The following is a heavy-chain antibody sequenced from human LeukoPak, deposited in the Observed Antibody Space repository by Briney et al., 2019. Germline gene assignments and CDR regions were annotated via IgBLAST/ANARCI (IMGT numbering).Heavy chain of an antibody. CDR3: ARVRYSSGWYPFDY. CDR1: GGSISSYY. J-gene: IGHJ4*02. CDR2: IYYSGNT. Sequence: SETLSLTCTVSGGSISSYYWSWIRQPPGKGLEWIGCIYYSGNTNYNPSLKSRVTISVDTSKNQFSLKLSSVTAADTAVYYCARVRYSSGWYPFDYWGQGTLVTVSS. V-gene: IGHV4-59*01. D-gene: IGHD6-19*01.